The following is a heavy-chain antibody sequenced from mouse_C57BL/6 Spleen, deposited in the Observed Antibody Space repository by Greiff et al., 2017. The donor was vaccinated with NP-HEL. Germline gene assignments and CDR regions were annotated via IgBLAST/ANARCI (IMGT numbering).Heavy chain of an antibody. D-gene: IGHD2-1*01. CDR2: IYPGSGST. CDR3: ARSRGNYGNYVGAMDY. Sequence: VKLQQPGAELVKPGASVKMSCKASGYTFTSYWITWVKQRPGQGLEWIGDIYPGSGSTNYNEKFKSKATLTVDTSSSTAYMQLSSLTSEDSAVYYCARSRGNYGNYVGAMDYWGQGTSVTVSS. CDR1: GYTFTSYW. V-gene: IGHV1-55*01. J-gene: IGHJ4*01.